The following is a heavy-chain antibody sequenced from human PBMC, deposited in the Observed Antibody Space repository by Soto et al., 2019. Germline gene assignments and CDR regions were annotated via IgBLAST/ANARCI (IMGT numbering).Heavy chain of an antibody. CDR1: GFTFISYG. V-gene: IGHV3-30*18. J-gene: IGHJ4*02. D-gene: IGHD6-19*01. CDR3: AKVPAAVAGNFDY. Sequence: WGSLRLSCAASGFTFISYGIHFCRHSPGKWLEWVAVISYDGSNKYYADSVKGRFTISRDNSKNTLYLQMNSLRAEDTAVYYCAKVPAAVAGNFDYWGQGTLVTVSS. CDR2: ISYDGSNK.